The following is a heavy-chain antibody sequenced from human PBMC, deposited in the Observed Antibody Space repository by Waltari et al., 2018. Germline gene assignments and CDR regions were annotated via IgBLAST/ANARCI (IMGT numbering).Heavy chain of an antibody. D-gene: IGHD3-3*01. V-gene: IGHV3-48*04. Sequence: EVQLVESGGGLVQPGGSLRLSCAASGFTFSSYSMNWVRQAPGKGLEWVSYFSSSSSTIYYADSVKGRFTISRDNAKNSLYLQMNSLRAEDTAVYYCARVFASGIFGVVTSYAFDIWGQGTMVTVSS. CDR3: ARVFASGIFGVVTSYAFDI. CDR1: GFTFSSYS. CDR2: FSSSSSTI. J-gene: IGHJ3*02.